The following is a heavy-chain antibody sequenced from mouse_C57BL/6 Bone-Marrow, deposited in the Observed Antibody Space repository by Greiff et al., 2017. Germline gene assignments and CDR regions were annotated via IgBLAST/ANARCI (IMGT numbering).Heavy chain of an antibody. CDR3: ARYYYGSSPYWYFDV. V-gene: IGHV1-4*01. CDR2: INPSSGYT. CDR1: GYTFTSYT. Sequence: VQLQQSGAELARPGASVKMSCKASGYTFTSYTMHWVKQRPGQGLEWIGYINPSSGYTKYNQKFKDKATLTADKSSSTAYMQLSSLTSEDSAVYYCARYYYGSSPYWYFDVWGTGTTVTVSS. J-gene: IGHJ1*03. D-gene: IGHD1-1*01.